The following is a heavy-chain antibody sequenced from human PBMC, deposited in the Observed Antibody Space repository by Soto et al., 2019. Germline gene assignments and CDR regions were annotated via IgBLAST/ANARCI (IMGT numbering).Heavy chain of an antibody. V-gene: IGHV3-23*01. D-gene: IGHD6-13*01. J-gene: IGHJ5*02. CDR3: AKAPRRQQLINWFDP. Sequence: EVQLLESGGGLVQPGGSLRLSCAASGFTFSSYAMSWVRQAPGKGLEWVSAISGSGGSTYYADSVKGRFTISRDNSEITLYLQMTRLRAEDTAVYYCAKAPRRQQLINWFDPWGQGTLVTVSS. CDR2: ISGSGGST. CDR1: GFTFSSYA.